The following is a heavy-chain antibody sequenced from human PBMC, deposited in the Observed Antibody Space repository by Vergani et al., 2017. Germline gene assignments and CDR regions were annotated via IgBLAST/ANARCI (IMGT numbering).Heavy chain of an antibody. V-gene: IGHV3-30-3*01. D-gene: IGHD4-11*01. CDR3: AKDPSSPTVTSDYYYYYGMDV. CDR1: GFTFGDHG. CDR2: ISYDGTNK. J-gene: IGHJ6*02. Sequence: QVQLVESGGGVVQPGRSLRLSCAASGFTFGDHGIHWVRRAPGKGLEWVALISYDGTNKYYTNSVRGRFTISRDNSKSTLFLQMNSLRAEDTAVYYCAKDPSSPTVTSDYYYYYGMDVWGQGTTVTVSS.